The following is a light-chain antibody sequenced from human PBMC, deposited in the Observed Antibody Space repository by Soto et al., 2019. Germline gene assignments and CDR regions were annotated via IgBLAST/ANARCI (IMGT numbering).Light chain of an antibody. V-gene: IGKV1-39*01. CDR3: QHSFSNPYT. Sequence: DIQMTQSPSSLSASVGDRVTITCRASQTISTYLNWYQHKPGTAPKLLIYGASSLQSGVPSRFSGIGSGTDFTPTINSLQPEDFATYYCQHSFSNPYTFGQGTKLQI. J-gene: IGKJ2*01. CDR1: QTISTY. CDR2: GAS.